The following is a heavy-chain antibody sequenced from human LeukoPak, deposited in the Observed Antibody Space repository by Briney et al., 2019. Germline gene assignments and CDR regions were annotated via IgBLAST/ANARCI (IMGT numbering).Heavy chain of an antibody. CDR3: ARAPPVTAAKGSFDY. CDR2: INHSGST. Sequence: SETLSLTCAVYGGSFSGYYWSWIRKPPGKRLEWIGEINHSGSTNYNPSLKSRVTISVDTSKNQFSLKLTSVTAADTAVYYCARAPPVTAAKGSFDYWGQGTLVTVSS. J-gene: IGHJ4*02. V-gene: IGHV4-34*01. D-gene: IGHD2-2*01. CDR1: GGSFSGYY.